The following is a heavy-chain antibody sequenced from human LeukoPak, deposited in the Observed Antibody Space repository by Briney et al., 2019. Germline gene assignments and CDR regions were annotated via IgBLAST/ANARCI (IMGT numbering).Heavy chain of an antibody. CDR1: GYSFNSYY. CDR3: ARGVDFWSGSPYFDF. D-gene: IGHD3-3*01. J-gene: IGHJ4*02. CDR2: IYPGDPET. Sequence: GESLKISCKASGYSFNSYYIGWVRQMPGKGLEWMGMIYPGDPETRYSPSFQGHVTISLDRSITTAYLRFNNLKASDTAMYYCARGVDFWSGSPYFDFWGQGTLVAVSS. V-gene: IGHV5-51*01.